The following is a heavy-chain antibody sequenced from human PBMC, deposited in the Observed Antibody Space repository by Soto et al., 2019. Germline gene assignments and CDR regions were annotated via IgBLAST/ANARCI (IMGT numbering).Heavy chain of an antibody. Sequence: EVQLLESGGGLVQPGGSLRLSCAASGFTFSSNAMSWVRQAPGKGLEWVSAISGSGGSTFYADSVKGRFTISRDNSKNTLYVHMNSLRAEDTAVYYCAKDGRGGTWDYWGQGTLVTVSS. J-gene: IGHJ4*02. CDR3: AKDGRGGTWDY. D-gene: IGHD2-15*01. CDR1: GFTFSSNA. CDR2: ISGSGGST. V-gene: IGHV3-23*01.